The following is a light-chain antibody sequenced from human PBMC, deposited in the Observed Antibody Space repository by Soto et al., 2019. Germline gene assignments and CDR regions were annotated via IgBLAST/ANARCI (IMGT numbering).Light chain of an antibody. CDR2: GAS. CDR1: QSVSSN. CDR3: QQYNKWPYT. Sequence: EIVMTQSPATLSVSPGERATLSGRASQSVSSNLAWYQQKPGQAPRLLIYGASTRATGIPARFSGSGSGTELTLTISSLQSEDFAVYYCQQYNKWPYTFGQGTKLEIK. J-gene: IGKJ2*01. V-gene: IGKV3-15*01.